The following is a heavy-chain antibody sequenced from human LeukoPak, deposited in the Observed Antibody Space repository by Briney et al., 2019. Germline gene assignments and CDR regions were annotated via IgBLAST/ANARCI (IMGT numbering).Heavy chain of an antibody. V-gene: IGHV1-2*04. CDR2: INPSSGGT. D-gene: IGHD3-3*01. CDR1: GYTFTGYY. CDR3: ARDFWSGYYADY. Sequence: ASVKVSCKASGYTFTGYYMHWVRQAPGQGLEWMGWINPSSGGTNYAQKFQGWVTMTRDTSISTAYMELSRLRSDDTAMYYCARDFWSGYYADYWGQGTLVTVSS. J-gene: IGHJ4*02.